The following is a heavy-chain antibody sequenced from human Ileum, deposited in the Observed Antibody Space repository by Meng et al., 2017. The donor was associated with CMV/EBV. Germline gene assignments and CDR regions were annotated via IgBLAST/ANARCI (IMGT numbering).Heavy chain of an antibody. Sequence: EVQWVESGGGWVQPGGSLRLSCVASGSTLTRYWMTWVRQSPGKGLEWVANVNQDGSQKYYVDSVKGRFTISRDNAQNSLYLQMNSLRAEDTAVYYCATTGEDYWGQGTLVTVSS. D-gene: IGHD7-27*01. CDR3: ATTGEDY. J-gene: IGHJ4*02. V-gene: IGHV3-7*02. CDR1: GSTLTRYW. CDR2: VNQDGSQK.